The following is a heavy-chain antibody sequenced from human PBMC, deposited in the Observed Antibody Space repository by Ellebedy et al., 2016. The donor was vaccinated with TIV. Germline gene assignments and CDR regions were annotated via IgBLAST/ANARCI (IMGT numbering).Heavy chain of an antibody. J-gene: IGHJ3*02. Sequence: GGSLRLSCAVSGFTVSSSYMSWVRQPPGKGLEWVSLISNNGTTYYADSVKGRFTISRDDSKNTLDLQMNSLRVEDAAVYYCATETFNDVDLEVGGVLEIWGQGTMVTVSS. CDR1: GFTVSSSY. V-gene: IGHV3-66*01. D-gene: IGHD2-2*01. CDR2: ISNNGTT. CDR3: ATETFNDVDLEVGGVLEI.